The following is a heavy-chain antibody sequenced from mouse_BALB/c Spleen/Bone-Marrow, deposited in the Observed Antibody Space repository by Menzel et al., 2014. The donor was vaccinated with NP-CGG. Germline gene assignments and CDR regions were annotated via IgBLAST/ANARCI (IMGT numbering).Heavy chain of an antibody. D-gene: IGHD1-1*02. V-gene: IGHV5-9-2*01. CDR3: ARHADYAQTEVSFVY. CDR2: ISGDGRYT. CDR1: GFSFSNYG. J-gene: IGHJ3*01. Sequence: EVKVEESGGGFVKSGGSLKLSCAASGFSFSNYGMSWVRQTPEKRLVWVAIISGDGRYTFYSDSVKGRFTISREDAKNSLYLQLSSLRSGDTAFYYCARHADYAQTEVSFVYWGQGTLVTVSA.